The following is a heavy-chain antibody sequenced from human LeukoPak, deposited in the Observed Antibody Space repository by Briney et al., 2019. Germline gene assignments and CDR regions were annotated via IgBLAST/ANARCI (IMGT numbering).Heavy chain of an antibody. CDR1: GLTFSSYG. J-gene: IGHJ6*03. Sequence: PGGSLRLSCAATGLTFSSYGMSWIRQAPGKGLEWVSAITGRGGFTYYAGSVKGRFTISRDNSKNTLYLQMNSLRAEDTAVYYCAKGISPYYMDVWGKGTTVTISS. V-gene: IGHV3-23*01. CDR3: AKGISPYYMDV. CDR2: ITGRGGFT. D-gene: IGHD2-15*01.